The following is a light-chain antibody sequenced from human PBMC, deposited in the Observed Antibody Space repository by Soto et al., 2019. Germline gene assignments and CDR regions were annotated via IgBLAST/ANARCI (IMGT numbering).Light chain of an antibody. CDR3: SSYTSSLVV. J-gene: IGLJ2*01. CDR2: EVS. CDR1: SSDVGGYNY. V-gene: IGLV2-14*01. Sequence: HSALTQPASVSGSPGQSITISCTGTSSDVGGYNYVSWYQQHPGKAPKLMIYEVSNRPSGVSNRFSGSKSGNTASLTISGLQAEDEADYYCSSYTSSLVVFGGGTKLTVL.